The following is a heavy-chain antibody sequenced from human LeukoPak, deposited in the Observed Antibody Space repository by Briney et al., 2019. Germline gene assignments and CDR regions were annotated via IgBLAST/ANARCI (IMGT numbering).Heavy chain of an antibody. Sequence: SETLSLTCTVSGGSISSYYWSWIRQPPGKGLEWIGYIYYSGSTNYNPSLKSRVTISVDTSKNQFSLKLSSETAADTAVYYCARCSRYYGSGSYYEAAFDIWGQGTMVTVSS. J-gene: IGHJ3*02. V-gene: IGHV4-59*08. CDR3: ARCSRYYGSGSYYEAAFDI. D-gene: IGHD3-10*01. CDR1: GGSISSYY. CDR2: IYYSGST.